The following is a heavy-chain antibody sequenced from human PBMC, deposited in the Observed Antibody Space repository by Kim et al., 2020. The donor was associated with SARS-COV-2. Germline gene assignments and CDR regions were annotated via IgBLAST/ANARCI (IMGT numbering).Heavy chain of an antibody. D-gene: IGHD3-10*01. Sequence: SETLSLTCTVSGGSISSSSYYWGWIRQPPGKGLEWIGSIYYSGSTYYNPSLKSRVTISVDTSKNQFSLKLSSVTTADTAVYYCARANPPGRGVRLGTFDPWGQGTLVTVCS. CDR1: GGSISSSSYY. CDR3: ARANPPGRGVRLGTFDP. V-gene: IGHV4-39*07. CDR2: IYYSGST. J-gene: IGHJ5*02.